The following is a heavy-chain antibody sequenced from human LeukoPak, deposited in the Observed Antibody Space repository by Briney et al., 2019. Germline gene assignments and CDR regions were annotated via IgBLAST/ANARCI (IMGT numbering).Heavy chain of an antibody. CDR2: ISYDGSNK. Sequence: GGTLRLSCAASGFTFSSYAMHWVRQAPGKGLEWVAVISYDGSNKYYADSVKGRFTISRDNSKNTLYLQMNSPRAEDTAVYYCARDLWDSGSYYGMDVWGQGTTVTVSS. D-gene: IGHD1-26*01. V-gene: IGHV3-30-3*01. CDR1: GFTFSSYA. J-gene: IGHJ6*02. CDR3: ARDLWDSGSYYGMDV.